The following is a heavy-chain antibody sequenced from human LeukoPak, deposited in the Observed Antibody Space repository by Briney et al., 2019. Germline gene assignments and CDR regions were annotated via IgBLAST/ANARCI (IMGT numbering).Heavy chain of an antibody. J-gene: IGHJ4*02. CDR3: ARSQSLGY. Sequence: GGSLRLSCAASGFTFSSYWMSWVRQAPGKGLEWVANIKHDGSDKYYVDSVKGRFTISRDNAENSLYLQMNSLRAEDTAMYYCARSQSLGYWGQGTLGTVSS. CDR2: IKHDGSDK. CDR1: GFTFSSYW. V-gene: IGHV3-7*04.